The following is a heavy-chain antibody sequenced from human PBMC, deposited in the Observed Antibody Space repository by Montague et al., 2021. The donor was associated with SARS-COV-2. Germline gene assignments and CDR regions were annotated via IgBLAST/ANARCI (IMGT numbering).Heavy chain of an antibody. D-gene: IGHD6-13*01. J-gene: IGHJ4*02. CDR1: GGSVSSGGYY. Sequence: SETLSLICTVSGGSVSSGGYYWSWIRQPPGKGLEWIGYIYYSGSTNYNPSLKSRVTISLDTSKNQFSLKLTSVTAADTAVYYCARVSLAAAANRSDYWGQGTLVTVSS. V-gene: IGHV4-61*08. CDR3: ARVSLAAAANRSDY. CDR2: IYYSGST.